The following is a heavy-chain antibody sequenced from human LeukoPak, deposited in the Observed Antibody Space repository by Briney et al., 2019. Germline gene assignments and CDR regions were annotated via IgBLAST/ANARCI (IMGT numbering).Heavy chain of an antibody. CDR3: ARQGVVPNKAGWYFDL. D-gene: IGHD3-10*01. V-gene: IGHV4-39*01. J-gene: IGHJ2*01. CDR1: GGSITSSNYF. Sequence: SETLSLTCIVSGGSITSSNYFWGWIRQPPGKGLEWIGGFYHSGTIFYSPSLGSRVAISIDTSTNQFSLRLLSVTAADTAVYYCARQGVVPNKAGWYFDLWGRGTLVTVSS. CDR2: FYHSGTI.